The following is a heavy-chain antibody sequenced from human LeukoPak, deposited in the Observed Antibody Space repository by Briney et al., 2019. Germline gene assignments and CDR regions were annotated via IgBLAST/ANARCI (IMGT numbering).Heavy chain of an antibody. D-gene: IGHD6-13*01. J-gene: IGHJ4*02. CDR1: GFTFSSYG. Sequence: GGSLRLSCAASGFTFSSYGMHWVRQAPGKGLEWVAVIWYDGSNKYYADSVEGRFTISRDNSKNTLYLQMNSLRAEDTAVYYCARDPSRHIAATQLPKDWGQGTLVTVSS. CDR2: IWYDGSNK. V-gene: IGHV3-33*01. CDR3: ARDPSRHIAATQLPKD.